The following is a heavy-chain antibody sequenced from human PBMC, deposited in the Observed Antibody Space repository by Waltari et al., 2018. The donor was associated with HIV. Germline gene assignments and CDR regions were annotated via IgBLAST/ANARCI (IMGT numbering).Heavy chain of an antibody. CDR1: GGSISSISYY. D-gene: IGHD5-12*01. CDR2: IYYSGST. CDR3: ARFGMATSSAFDY. Sequence: QLQLQESGPGLVKPSETLSPTCTVSGGSISSISYYWGWTRQPPGKGLEWFGSIYYSGSTYYNPSLKSRVTISVDTSKNQFSRKLSSVTAADTAVYYCARFGMATSSAFDYWGQGTLVTVSS. J-gene: IGHJ4*02. V-gene: IGHV4-39*07.